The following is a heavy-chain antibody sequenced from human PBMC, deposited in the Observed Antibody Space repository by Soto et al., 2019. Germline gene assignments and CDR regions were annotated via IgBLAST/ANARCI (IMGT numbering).Heavy chain of an antibody. CDR3: ARRLDPLQSSDY. Sequence: RLSCAASGFTFDDYGMNWVLQAPGKRLEWVSFISFSGNTIYYADSVRGRFTISRDNAKSTLFLQMNSLRDDDTATYYCARRLDPLQSSDYWGGGTMVTVS. V-gene: IGHV3-48*02. J-gene: IGHJ4*02. CDR2: ISFSGNTI. D-gene: IGHD2-15*01. CDR1: GFTFDDYG.